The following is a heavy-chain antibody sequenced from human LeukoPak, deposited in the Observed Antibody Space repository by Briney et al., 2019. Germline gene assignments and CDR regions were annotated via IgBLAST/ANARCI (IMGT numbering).Heavy chain of an antibody. Sequence: GGSLRLSCAASGFTFSSYWMSWVRQAPGKGLEWVANIKQDGSEKYYVDSVKGRFTISRDNSKNTLYLQMNSLRAEDTAVYYCARDPIYYGSGRSSDYWGQGTLVTVSS. D-gene: IGHD3-10*01. CDR1: GFTFSSYW. V-gene: IGHV3-7*01. J-gene: IGHJ4*02. CDR2: IKQDGSEK. CDR3: ARDPIYYGSGRSSDY.